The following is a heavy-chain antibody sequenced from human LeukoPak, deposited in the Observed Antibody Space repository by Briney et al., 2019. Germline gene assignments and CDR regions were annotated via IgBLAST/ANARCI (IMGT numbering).Heavy chain of an antibody. CDR3: ARDGVGPFRGDFDY. Sequence: GGSLRLSCAASGFTFSSYWMSWVRQAPGKGLEWVANIKQDGSEKYYVDSVKGRFTISRDNAKNSLYLQMNSLRAEDTAVYYCARDGVGPFRGDFDYWGQGTLVTVSS. J-gene: IGHJ4*02. CDR1: GFTFSSYW. D-gene: IGHD1-26*01. CDR2: IKQDGSEK. V-gene: IGHV3-7*01.